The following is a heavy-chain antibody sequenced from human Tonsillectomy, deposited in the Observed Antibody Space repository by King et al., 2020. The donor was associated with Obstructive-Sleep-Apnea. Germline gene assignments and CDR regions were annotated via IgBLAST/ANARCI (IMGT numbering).Heavy chain of an antibody. D-gene: IGHD3-10*01. J-gene: IGHJ4*02. CDR2: IDPSDSYT. CDR3: ARRRGVYGSGSLGY. Sequence: VQLVESGAEVKKPGESLRISCKGSGYSFTDYWITRVRQMPGKGLEWMGRIDPSDSYTHYSPSFQGHVTISVDKSITTAYIQWRSLKASGTSMYYCARRRGVYGSGSLGYWGQGTLVTVSS. CDR1: GYSFTDYW. V-gene: IGHV5-10-1*01.